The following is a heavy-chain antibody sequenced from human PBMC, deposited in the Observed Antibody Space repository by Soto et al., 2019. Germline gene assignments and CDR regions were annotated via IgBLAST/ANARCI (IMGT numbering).Heavy chain of an antibody. CDR1: GFSFGDYA. CDR3: ARALRYCTSTACYFAFDI. Sequence: PGGSLRLSCTASGFSFGDYAMSWFRQAPGKGLEWGGLIRDKAYGGTTEYAASVKGRFTISRDDSKSIAYMQMNSLKTEDTALYYCARALRYCTSTACYFAFDIWGRGTMVTVSS. D-gene: IGHD2-2*01. V-gene: IGHV3-49*03. J-gene: IGHJ3*02. CDR2: IRDKAYGGTT.